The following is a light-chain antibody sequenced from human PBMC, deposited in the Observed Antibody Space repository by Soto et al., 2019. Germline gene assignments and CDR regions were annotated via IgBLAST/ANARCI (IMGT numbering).Light chain of an antibody. CDR2: DVS. CDR1: SSDVGGYNY. V-gene: IGLV2-11*01. J-gene: IGLJ2*01. Sequence: ALTQPRSVSGSPGQSVTISCTGTSSDVGGYNYVSWYQQHPGKAPKLMIYDVSKRPSGVPDRFSGSKSGNTASLTISGLQAEDEADYYCCSYAGSYSVVFGGGTKVTVL. CDR3: CSYAGSYSVV.